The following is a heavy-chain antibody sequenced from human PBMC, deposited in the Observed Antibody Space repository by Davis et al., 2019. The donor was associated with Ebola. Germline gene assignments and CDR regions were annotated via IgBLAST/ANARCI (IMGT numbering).Heavy chain of an antibody. Sequence: GESLKISCAASGFTFSNAWMSWVRQAPGKGLEWVSSISSDGADTYYADSVKGRFTISRDNSKNTLDLQMNSLRAEDTAMYYCAKELPPDAFDIWGQGTMVTVSS. CDR3: AKELPPDAFDI. V-gene: IGHV3-21*01. CDR1: GFTFSNAW. J-gene: IGHJ3*02. D-gene: IGHD2-15*01. CDR2: ISSDGADT.